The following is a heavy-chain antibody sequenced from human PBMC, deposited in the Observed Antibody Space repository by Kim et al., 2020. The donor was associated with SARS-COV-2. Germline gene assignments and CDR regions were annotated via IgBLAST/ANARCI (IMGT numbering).Heavy chain of an antibody. V-gene: IGHV3-7*01. J-gene: IGHJ2*01. Sequence: GGSLRLSCAVSGFTFSSYWMSWVRQAPGKGLEWVANIKQDGSEKYYVDSVKGRFTISRDNAKNSLYLQMNSLRAEDTAVYYCARAARWGGSWYFDLWGRGTLVTVSS. CDR1: GFTFSSYW. CDR2: IKQDGSEK. D-gene: IGHD3-16*01. CDR3: ARAARWGGSWYFDL.